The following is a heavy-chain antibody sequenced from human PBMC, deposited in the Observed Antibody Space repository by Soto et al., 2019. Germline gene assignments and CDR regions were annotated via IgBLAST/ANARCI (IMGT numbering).Heavy chain of an antibody. V-gene: IGHV3-7*04. CDR3: VRVNVTPGLYFDK. CDR1: GFAFSAHW. Sequence: EVQLVESGGDLVQPGGSLRLSCSASGFAFSAHWMTWVRQTPGKGLEWVANISPEESTKYYVDSAKGRFTISRDNAKNLLYLQMNCLTVGDTAVYSCVRVNVTPGLYFDKWGQGTLVTVSP. CDR2: ISPEESTK. J-gene: IGHJ4*02. D-gene: IGHD2-8*02.